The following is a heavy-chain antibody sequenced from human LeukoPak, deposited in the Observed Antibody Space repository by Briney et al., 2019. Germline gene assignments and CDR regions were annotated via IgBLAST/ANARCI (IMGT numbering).Heavy chain of an antibody. Sequence: PSETLSLTCTVSGGSISSSSYYWGWIRQPPGKGLEWIGSIYYSGSTYYNPSLKSRVTISVDTSKNQFSLKLSSVTAADTAVYYCATTPQYNWNYGGYWGQGTLVTVSS. CDR1: GGSISSSSYY. J-gene: IGHJ4*02. D-gene: IGHD1-20*01. V-gene: IGHV4-39*01. CDR3: ATTPQYNWNYGGY. CDR2: IYYSGST.